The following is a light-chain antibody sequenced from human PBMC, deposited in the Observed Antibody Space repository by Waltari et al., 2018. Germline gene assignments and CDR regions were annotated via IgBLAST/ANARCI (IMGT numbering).Light chain of an antibody. CDR1: GSDVGDYNY. V-gene: IGLV2-11*01. CDR3: CSYAGTWV. J-gene: IGLJ3*02. CDR2: DVT. Sequence: QSALTQPRSVSGSPGQSVTISCTGTGSDVGDYNYVSWYQQHPGKAPKLVIFDVTKRPSGVPDRFSGSKSGNSASLTVSVLQAEDEADYYCCSYAGTWVFGGGTKLTVL.